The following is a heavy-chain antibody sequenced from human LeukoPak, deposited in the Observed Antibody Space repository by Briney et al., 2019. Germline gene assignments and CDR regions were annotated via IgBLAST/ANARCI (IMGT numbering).Heavy chain of an antibody. Sequence: PSETLSLTCTVSADSISIYYWSWIRQAPGRGLEWIGYIYSIGSTNYNPSPKSRVTMSVDTSKNQFSLKLSSVTAADTAVYYCARVNSRTIDYWGQGTLVTVSS. CDR1: ADSISIYY. CDR3: ARVNSRTIDY. CDR2: IYSIGST. D-gene: IGHD3-3*01. J-gene: IGHJ4*02. V-gene: IGHV4-59*01.